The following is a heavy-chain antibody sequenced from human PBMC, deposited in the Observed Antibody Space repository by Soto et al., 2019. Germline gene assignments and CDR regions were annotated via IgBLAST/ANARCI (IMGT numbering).Heavy chain of an antibody. CDR1: GGSFNGYY. J-gene: IGHJ4*02. D-gene: IGHD2-8*01. Sequence: SATRSLTCASYGGSFNGYYWSWIRQPPGKGLEWIGEINQSGRTKYNSSLKSRVTISTDTSKKQFSLKLSSVTAADTAVYYCAHSVLMVYAIYDYWGQGTPVTVSS. CDR2: INQSGRT. CDR3: AHSVLMVYAIYDY. V-gene: IGHV4-34*01.